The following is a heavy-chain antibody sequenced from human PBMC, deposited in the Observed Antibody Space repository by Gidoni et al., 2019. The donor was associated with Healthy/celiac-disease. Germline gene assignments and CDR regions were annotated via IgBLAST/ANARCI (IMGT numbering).Heavy chain of an antibody. D-gene: IGHD3-3*01. CDR3: ARHGGFLEWLLYEDYYYGMDS. V-gene: IGHV5-51*01. Sequence: EVQLVQSGAEVKKPGESLKISCKGSGYSFTSYWIGWVRQMPGKGLEWMGIIYPGDSDTRYSPSFQGQVTISADKSISTAYLQWSSLKASDTAMYYCARHGGFLEWLLYEDYYYGMDSWGQGTTVTVSS. CDR1: GYSFTSYW. CDR2: IYPGDSDT. J-gene: IGHJ6*02.